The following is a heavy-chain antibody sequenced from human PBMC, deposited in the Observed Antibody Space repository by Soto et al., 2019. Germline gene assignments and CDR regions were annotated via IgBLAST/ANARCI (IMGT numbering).Heavy chain of an antibody. D-gene: IGHD6-19*01. Sequence: EVQLVESGGGLVQPGRSLRLSCAASGFTFDDSAMHWVRQAPGKGLEWVSGISWNRGSIGHADSVKGRFTISRDNAKNSLYLQMNSLRAEDTALYYCAKDKAVALSYWYCDLWGRGTLVTVSS. CDR1: GFTFDDSA. J-gene: IGHJ2*01. CDR3: AKDKAVALSYWYCDL. V-gene: IGHV3-9*01. CDR2: ISWNRGSI.